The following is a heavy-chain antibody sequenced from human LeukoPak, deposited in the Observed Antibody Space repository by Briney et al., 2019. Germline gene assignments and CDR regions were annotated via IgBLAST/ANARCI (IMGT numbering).Heavy chain of an antibody. CDR2: ISGSGGST. D-gene: IGHD3-22*01. Sequence: AGGSLRLSCAASGFTFSSYGMSWVRQAPGKGLEWVSAISGSGGSTYYADSVKGRFTISRDNSKNTLYLQMNSLRAEDTAVYYCAKDLEQSSGYYYDSSGYNGDWGQGTLVTVSS. V-gene: IGHV3-23*01. CDR3: AKDLEQSSGYYYDSSGYNGD. CDR1: GFTFSSYG. J-gene: IGHJ4*02.